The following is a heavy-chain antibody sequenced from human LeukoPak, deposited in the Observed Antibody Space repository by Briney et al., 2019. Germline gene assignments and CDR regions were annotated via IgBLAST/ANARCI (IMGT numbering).Heavy chain of an antibody. J-gene: IGHJ4*02. CDR1: GFTFSSYA. V-gene: IGHV3-23*01. D-gene: IGHD4-17*01. CDR3: ATTGVTTGFEY. CDR2: ISGVRSHT. Sequence: PGGSLRLSCAASGFTFSSYAMAWVRQGPGKGLEWVSAISGVRSHTYYADSVKGRFTISRDNSKNTLLLLMNSLRVEDTAVYYCATTGVTTGFEYWGQGSLVTVSS.